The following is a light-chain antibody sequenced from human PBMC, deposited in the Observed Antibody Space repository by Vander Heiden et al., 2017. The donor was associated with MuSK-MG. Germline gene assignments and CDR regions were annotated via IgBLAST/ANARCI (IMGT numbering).Light chain of an antibody. CDR3: QSSDSRLSGVV. Sequence: QSVLTQPPSVSGAPGQRVTISCTGSSSNIGAGYDVHWYQKLPGTAPKLLIYGNSNRPSGVPDRFSGSKSGTSDSLAIHGLQAEDEAEYYCQSSDSRLSGVVFGGGTKLTVL. CDR2: GNS. J-gene: IGLJ3*02. CDR1: SSNIGAGYD. V-gene: IGLV1-40*01.